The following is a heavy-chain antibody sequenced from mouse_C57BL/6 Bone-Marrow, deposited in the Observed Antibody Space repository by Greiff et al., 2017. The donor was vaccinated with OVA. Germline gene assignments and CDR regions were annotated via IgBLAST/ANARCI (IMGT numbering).Heavy chain of an antibody. V-gene: IGHV1-81*01. CDR1: GYTFTSYG. Sequence: QVQLKESGAELARPGASVKLSCKASGYTFTSYGISWVKQRTGQGLEWIGEIYPRSGNTYYNEKFKGKATLTADKSSSTAYMELRSLTSEDSAVYFCARRSSSSWFAYWGQGTLVTVSA. CDR2: IYPRSGNT. CDR3: ARRSSSSWFAY. D-gene: IGHD1-1*01. J-gene: IGHJ3*01.